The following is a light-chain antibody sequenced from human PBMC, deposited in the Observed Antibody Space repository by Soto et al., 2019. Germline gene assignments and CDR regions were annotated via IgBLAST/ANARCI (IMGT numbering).Light chain of an antibody. J-gene: IGLJ1*01. CDR1: SSDVGGYNY. V-gene: IGLV2-11*01. CDR2: DVS. CDR3: CSYAGSYTSLYV. Sequence: QSVPTQPRSLSGSPGQSVTISCTGTSSDVGGYNYVSWYQQHPGKAPKLMIYDVSKRPSGVPDRFSGSKSGNTASLTISGLQAEDEADYYCCSYAGSYTSLYVFGTGTKVTVL.